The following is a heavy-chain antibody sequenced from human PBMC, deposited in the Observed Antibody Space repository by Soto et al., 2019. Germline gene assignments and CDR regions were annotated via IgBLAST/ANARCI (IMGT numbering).Heavy chain of an antibody. CDR3: AKDRVRPFYGSLDY. Sequence: GGSLRLSCAASGFTFSSYGMHWVRQAPGKGLEWVAVISYDGSNKYYADSVKGRFTISRDNSKNTLYLQMNSLRAEDTAVYYSAKDRVRPFYGSLDYWGQGTLVTVSS. V-gene: IGHV3-30*18. CDR1: GFTFSSYG. CDR2: ISYDGSNK. D-gene: IGHD3-10*01. J-gene: IGHJ4*02.